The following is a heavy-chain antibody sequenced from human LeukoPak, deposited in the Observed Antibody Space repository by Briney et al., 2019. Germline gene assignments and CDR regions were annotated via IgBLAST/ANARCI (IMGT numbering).Heavy chain of an antibody. Sequence: SETLSLTCTVSGGSISSFFWSWIRQPPGKGLEWLGCIDYSGSTQYNPSLKSRVTISVDTSKQQCSLKLSSVTAADTAVYYCARDLELERNRWNYFESWGQGTLVTVSS. D-gene: IGHD1-1*01. J-gene: IGHJ4*02. CDR2: IDYSGST. V-gene: IGHV4-59*01. CDR3: ARDLELERNRWNYFES. CDR1: GGSISSFF.